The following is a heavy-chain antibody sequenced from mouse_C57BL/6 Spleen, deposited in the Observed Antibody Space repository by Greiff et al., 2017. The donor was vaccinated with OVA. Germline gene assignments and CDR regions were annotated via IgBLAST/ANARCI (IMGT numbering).Heavy chain of an antibody. CDR1: GYTFTDYE. J-gene: IGHJ3*01. CDR2: IDPETGGT. D-gene: IGHD1-1*01. CDR3: TREDYGSSSAWFAY. V-gene: IGHV1-15*01. Sequence: VQLQQSGAELVRPGASMTLSCKASGYTFTDYEMHWVKQTPVHGLEWIGAIDPETGGTAYNQKFKGKAILTADKSSSTAYMELRSLTSEDSAVYYCTREDYGSSSAWFAYWGQGTLVTVSA.